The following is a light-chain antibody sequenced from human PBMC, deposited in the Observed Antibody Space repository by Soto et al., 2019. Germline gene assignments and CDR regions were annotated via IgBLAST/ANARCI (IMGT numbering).Light chain of an antibody. J-gene: IGLJ3*02. CDR2: DNS. CDR1: TFNIGAGYD. Sequence: QSVLTQPPSVSGAPGQRVTISCTGSTFNIGAGYDVHWYQQLPGTAPKLLIYDNSNRPSGVPDRFSGSKSATSASLAITGLQAEDEADYYCQSYDNSLSGWVFGGGTKVTVL. CDR3: QSYDNSLSGWV. V-gene: IGLV1-40*01.